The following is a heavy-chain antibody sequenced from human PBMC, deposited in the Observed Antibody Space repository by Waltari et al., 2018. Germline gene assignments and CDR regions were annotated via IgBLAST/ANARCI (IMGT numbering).Heavy chain of an antibody. D-gene: IGHD1-26*01. Sequence: QVQLQQWGAGLLKPSETLSLTCAVYGGSFSGYYWSWIRQPPGKGLEWIGEINHSGSTNYNPSRKSRVTISVDTSKNQFSLKLSSVTAADTAVYYCARGRGSPYYYYGMDVWGQGTTVTVSS. CDR2: INHSGST. V-gene: IGHV4-34*01. CDR1: GGSFSGYY. J-gene: IGHJ6*02. CDR3: ARGRGSPYYYYGMDV.